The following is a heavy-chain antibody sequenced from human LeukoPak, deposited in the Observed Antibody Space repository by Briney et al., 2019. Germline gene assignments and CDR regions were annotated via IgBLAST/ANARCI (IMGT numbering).Heavy chain of an antibody. CDR1: SGSISDYY. V-gene: IGHV4-59*08. Sequence: SETLSLTCTVSSGSISDYYWSWIRQPPGKGLEWIGYIYYSGSTNYNPSLKSRVTISVDTSKNQFSLRLSSVTAADTAVYYCARRSSGYPYYFDYWGQGTLVTVSP. J-gene: IGHJ4*02. CDR3: ARRSSGYPYYFDY. CDR2: IYYSGST. D-gene: IGHD3-22*01.